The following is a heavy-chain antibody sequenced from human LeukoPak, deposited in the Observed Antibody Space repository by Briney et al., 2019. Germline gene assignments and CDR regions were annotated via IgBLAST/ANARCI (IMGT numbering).Heavy chain of an antibody. D-gene: IGHD1-26*01. V-gene: IGHV1-2*02. CDR3: ASSLLTRNWFDP. CDR2: INPNSGGT. Sequence: ASVKVSCKASGCTFTGYYMHWVRQAPGQGLEWMGWINPNSGGTNYAQKFQGRVTMTRDTSISTAYMELSRLRSDDTAVYYCASSLLTRNWFDPWGQGTLVTVSS. J-gene: IGHJ5*02. CDR1: GCTFTGYY.